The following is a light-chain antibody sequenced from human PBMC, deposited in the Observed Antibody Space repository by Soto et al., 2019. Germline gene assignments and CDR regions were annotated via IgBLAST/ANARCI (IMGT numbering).Light chain of an antibody. CDR2: AAS. CDR3: QQAYSFPIT. J-gene: IGKJ5*01. CDR1: QGIGNH. V-gene: IGKV1-17*01. Sequence: DIQMTQSPSSLSASVGDRIIITCRASQGIGNHYIVWYQQKVGRPPKRLIYAASTLQIGVPSRFSGSGSGTDFTLSINSLQPEDFATYYRQQAYSFPITFGQGTRLEIK.